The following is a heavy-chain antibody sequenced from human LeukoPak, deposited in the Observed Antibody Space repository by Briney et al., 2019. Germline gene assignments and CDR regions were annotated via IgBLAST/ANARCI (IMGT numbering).Heavy chain of an antibody. J-gene: IGHJ4*02. CDR1: GGSISSSSYY. V-gene: IGHV4-39*07. CDR3: ASDLLGNFDY. CDR2: MYYSGST. Sequence: LETLSLTCTVSGGSISSSSYYWGWIRQPPGKGLEWIGSMYYSGSTNYNPSLKSRVTMSVDTSKNQFSLKLSSVTAADTAVYYCASDLLGNFDYWGQGTLVTVSS.